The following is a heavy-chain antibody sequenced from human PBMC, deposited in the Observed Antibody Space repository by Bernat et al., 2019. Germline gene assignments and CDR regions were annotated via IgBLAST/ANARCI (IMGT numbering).Heavy chain of an antibody. D-gene: IGHD3-9*01. V-gene: IGHV3-23*04. Sequence: EVQLVESGGGLVQPGGSLRLSCAASGFTFSSYAMSWVRQAPGKGLEWVSAISGSGGSTYYEDSVKGRFTISRDNSKNTLYLQMNSLRAEETAVYYCATYDILTGYYHWGQGTLVTVSS. CDR2: ISGSGGST. CDR3: ATYDILTGYYH. J-gene: IGHJ4*02. CDR1: GFTFSSYA.